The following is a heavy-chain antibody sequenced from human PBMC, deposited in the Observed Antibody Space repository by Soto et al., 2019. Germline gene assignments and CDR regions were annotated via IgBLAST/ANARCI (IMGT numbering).Heavy chain of an antibody. CDR3: AGGGARWPGYFDS. CDR1: GGSISGDYY. V-gene: IGHV4-30-4*08. CDR2: IYYSGRS. J-gene: IGHJ4*02. D-gene: IGHD2-15*01. Sequence: SETLSITCSVSGGSISGDYYWSWIRQSPEKRLEWIGYIYYSGRSYSNPALQSRLSMSLDTSKNQFSLKLRSVTAADTAVYYCAGGGARWPGYFDSWGQGALFTVFS.